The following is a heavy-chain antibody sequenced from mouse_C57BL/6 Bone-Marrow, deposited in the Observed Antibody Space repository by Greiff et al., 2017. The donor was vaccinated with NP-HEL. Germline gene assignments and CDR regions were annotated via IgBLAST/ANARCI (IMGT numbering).Heavy chain of an antibody. V-gene: IGHV1-81*01. CDR3: ARKGITTVVATD. D-gene: IGHD1-1*01. J-gene: IGHJ2*01. Sequence: VQRVESGAELARPGASVKLSCKASGYTFTSYGISWVKQRTGQGLEWIGEIYPRSGNTYYNEKFKGKATLTADKSSSTAYMELRSLTSEDSAVYFCARKGITTVVATDWGQGTTLTVSS. CDR1: GYTFTSYG. CDR2: IYPRSGNT.